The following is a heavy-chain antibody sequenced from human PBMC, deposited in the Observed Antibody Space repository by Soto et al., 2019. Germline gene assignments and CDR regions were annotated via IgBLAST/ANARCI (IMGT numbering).Heavy chain of an antibody. CDR1: GYTFTSYY. D-gene: IGHD4-17*01. CDR2: INPSGGST. V-gene: IGHV1-46*01. CDR3: AIDYGDFDAFDI. Sequence: ASVKVSCKASGYTFTSYYVHWVRQAPGQGLEWMGIINPSGGSTSYAQKFQGRVTMTRDTSTSTVYMELSSLRSEDTAVYYCAIDYGDFDAFDIWGQGTMVTVSS. J-gene: IGHJ3*02.